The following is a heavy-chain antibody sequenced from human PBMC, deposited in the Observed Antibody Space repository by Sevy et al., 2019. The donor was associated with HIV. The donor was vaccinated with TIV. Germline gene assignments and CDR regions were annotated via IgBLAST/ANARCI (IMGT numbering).Heavy chain of an antibody. D-gene: IGHD6-13*01. J-gene: IGHJ3*02. CDR3: KRLQKGIGGSINAFDM. CDR2: INPSDSDA. CDR1: GYSFTTYW. V-gene: IGHV5-51*01. Sequence: GESLKISCKASGYSFTTYWIAWVRQMPGKGLEWMGIINPSDSDASYSPSFQGQVTISVDESISAAYLQWTSLKASDAGMYHSKRLQKGIGGSINAFDMWGQGTSVSVSS.